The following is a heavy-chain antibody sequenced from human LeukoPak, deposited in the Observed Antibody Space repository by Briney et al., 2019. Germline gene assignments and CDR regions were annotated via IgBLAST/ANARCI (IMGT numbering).Heavy chain of an antibody. D-gene: IGHD5-18*01. CDR2: ISTYNGST. CDR1: GYTFTTCS. Sequence: ASVKLCCTSAGYTFTTCSITWRREAQGQGIEWMAWISTYNGSTNYAQKIQGRVTMTTDTSTSTAYMELRRLRSDDTAMYYCARDLIDTGTYFAYWGQGTLVTVSS. J-gene: IGHJ4*02. CDR3: ARDLIDTGTYFAY. V-gene: IGHV1-18*01.